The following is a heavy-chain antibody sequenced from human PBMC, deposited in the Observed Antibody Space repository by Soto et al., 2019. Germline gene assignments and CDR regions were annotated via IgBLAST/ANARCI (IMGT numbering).Heavy chain of an antibody. CDR3: AKDPLARGSGSYYREGYYFDY. V-gene: IGHV3-23*01. D-gene: IGHD3-10*01. Sequence: GGSLRLSCAASGFTFSSYAMSWVRQAPGKGLEWVSAISGSGGSTYYADSVKGRFTISRDNSKNTLYLQMNSLRAEDTAVYYCAKDPLARGSGSYYREGYYFDYWGQGTLVTVSS. CDR2: ISGSGGST. CDR1: GFTFSSYA. J-gene: IGHJ4*02.